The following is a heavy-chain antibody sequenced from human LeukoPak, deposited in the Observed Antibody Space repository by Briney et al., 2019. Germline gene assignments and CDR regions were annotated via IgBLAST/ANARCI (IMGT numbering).Heavy chain of an antibody. V-gene: IGHV1-18*04. CDR3: ARGPIAAAGDY. CDR2: INTNNGNT. Sequence: ASVKVSCKTSGYTFTGYYIHWVRQAPGQGLEWMGWINTNNGNTNYAQKFQGRVTMTTETSTTTAYMELRSLRSDDTAVYYCARGPIAAAGDYWGQGTLVTVSS. J-gene: IGHJ4*02. CDR1: GYTFTGYY. D-gene: IGHD6-13*01.